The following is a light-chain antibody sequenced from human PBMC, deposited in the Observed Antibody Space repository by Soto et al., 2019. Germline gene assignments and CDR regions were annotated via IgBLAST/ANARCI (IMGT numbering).Light chain of an antibody. CDR3: SAYTSSSTWV. Sequence: QSALTQPASVSGSPGQSITISCTGTSSDIGSYDYVSWYQQHPGKAPTLMIYGVTNRPSGLSTRFSGSKSGNTASLAISGLQAEEEADDCGSAYTSSSTWVFGGGTKVTV. V-gene: IGLV2-14*01. CDR1: SSDIGSYDY. J-gene: IGLJ3*02. CDR2: GVT.